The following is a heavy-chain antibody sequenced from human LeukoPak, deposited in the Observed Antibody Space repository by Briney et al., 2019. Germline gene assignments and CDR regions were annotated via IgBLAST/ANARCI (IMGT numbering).Heavy chain of an antibody. V-gene: IGHV4-34*01. D-gene: IGHD3-16*01. Sequence: PSETLSLTCAVYGGSFSGYYWSWIRQPPGKGLEWIGEINHSGSTNYNPSLKSRVTISVDTSKNQFSLKLSSVTAADTAVYYCARVMVDGRGGFGYWGQGTLVTVSS. CDR1: GGSFSGYY. CDR2: INHSGST. J-gene: IGHJ4*02. CDR3: ARVMVDGRGGFGY.